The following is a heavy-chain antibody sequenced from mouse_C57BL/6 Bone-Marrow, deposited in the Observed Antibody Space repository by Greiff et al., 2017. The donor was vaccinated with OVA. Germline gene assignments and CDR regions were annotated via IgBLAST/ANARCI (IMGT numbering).Heavy chain of an antibody. CDR3: ARYYYGSSYEDWFAY. J-gene: IGHJ3*01. Sequence: QVQLKQSGPGLVQPSQSLSITCTVSGFSLTSYGVHWVRQSPGKGLEWLGVIWSGGSTDYNAAFISRLSISKDNSKSQVFFKMNSLQADDTAIYYCARYYYGSSYEDWFAYWGQGTLVTVSA. CDR1: GFSLTSYG. V-gene: IGHV2-2*01. CDR2: IWSGGST. D-gene: IGHD1-1*01.